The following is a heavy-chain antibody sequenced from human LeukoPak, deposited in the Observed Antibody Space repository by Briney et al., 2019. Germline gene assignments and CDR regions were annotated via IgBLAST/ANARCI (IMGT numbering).Heavy chain of an antibody. D-gene: IGHD3-22*01. CDR1: GYTFTGYY. Sequence: ASVRVSCKASGYTFTGYYIHWVRQAPGQGLEWMGRINPNSGGTNYAQKFQGRVTMTRDTSISTAYMDLSSLRSDDTAVYYCTREDDSSGYRPFDIWGQGTMVTVSS. CDR2: INPNSGGT. CDR3: TREDDSSGYRPFDI. J-gene: IGHJ3*02. V-gene: IGHV1-2*06.